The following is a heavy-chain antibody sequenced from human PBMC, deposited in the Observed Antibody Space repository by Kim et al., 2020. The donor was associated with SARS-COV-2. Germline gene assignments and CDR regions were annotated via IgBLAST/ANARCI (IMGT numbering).Heavy chain of an antibody. CDR1: GYSFTSYW. D-gene: IGHD3-16*02. V-gene: IGHV5-51*01. CDR2: IYPGDSDT. Sequence: GEFLKTSCKGSGYSFTSYWNGWVRQMPGKGLEWMGIIYPGDSDTRYSPFFQGQVTISADKSISTAYLQWSSLKASDTAMYYCASSINYDYVWGSYLYFDYWGQGTLVTVSS. J-gene: IGHJ4*02. CDR3: ASSINYDYVWGSYLYFDY.